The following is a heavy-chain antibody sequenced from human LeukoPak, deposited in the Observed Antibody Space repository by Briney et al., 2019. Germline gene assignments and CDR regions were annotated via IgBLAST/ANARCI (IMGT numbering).Heavy chain of an antibody. Sequence: GGSLRLSCAASGFTFSSYWMHWVRQAPEKGLVWVSRINSDGSTTNYADSVKGRFTISRDNAKNTLYLQMNSLRAEDTAVYYCARRGAVAGTFDHWGQGTLVTVSS. J-gene: IGHJ4*02. D-gene: IGHD6-19*01. CDR3: ARRGAVAGTFDH. CDR1: GFTFSSYW. CDR2: INSDGSTT. V-gene: IGHV3-74*01.